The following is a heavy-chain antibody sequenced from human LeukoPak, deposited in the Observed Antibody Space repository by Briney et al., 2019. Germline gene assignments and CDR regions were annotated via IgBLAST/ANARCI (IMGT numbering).Heavy chain of an antibody. CDR3: ARDSATEVIRSNWFDP. Sequence: GGSLRLSCAASGFTFSTYTMNWVRQAPGKGLEWVSSITSGSGYIYYADPVKGRLTVSRDNAKNSLYLQMNSLRAEDTAVYYCARDSATEVIRSNWFDPWGQGTLVTVSS. CDR1: GFTFSTYT. CDR2: ITSGSGYI. J-gene: IGHJ5*02. V-gene: IGHV3-21*01. D-gene: IGHD4-23*01.